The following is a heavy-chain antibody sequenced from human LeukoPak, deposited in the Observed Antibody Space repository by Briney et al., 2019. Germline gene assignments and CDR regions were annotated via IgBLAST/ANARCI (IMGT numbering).Heavy chain of an antibody. CDR3: ARAGITMVRGVITWFDP. Sequence: SETLSLTCTVSGGSISSGSDYWSWIRQPAGKGLEWIGRIYTSGSTNYNPSLKSRVTISVDTSKNQFSLKLSSVTAADTAVYYCARAGITMVRGVITWFDPWGQGTLVTVSS. D-gene: IGHD3-10*01. V-gene: IGHV4-61*02. CDR2: IYTSGST. J-gene: IGHJ5*02. CDR1: GGSISSGSDY.